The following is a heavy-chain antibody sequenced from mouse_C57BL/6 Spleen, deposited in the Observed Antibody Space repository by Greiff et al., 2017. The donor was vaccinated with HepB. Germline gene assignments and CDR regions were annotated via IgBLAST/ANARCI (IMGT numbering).Heavy chain of an antibody. J-gene: IGHJ3*01. CDR3: AREDGNSFAY. CDR1: GYTFTSYW. Sequence: VKLQQPGAELVRPGSSVKLSCKASGYTFTSYWMDWVKQRPGQGLEWIGNIYPSDSETHYNQKFKDKATLTVDKSSSTAYMQLSSLTSEDSAVYYCAREDGNSFAYWGQGTLVTVSA. D-gene: IGHD2-1*01. V-gene: IGHV1-61*01. CDR2: IYPSDSET.